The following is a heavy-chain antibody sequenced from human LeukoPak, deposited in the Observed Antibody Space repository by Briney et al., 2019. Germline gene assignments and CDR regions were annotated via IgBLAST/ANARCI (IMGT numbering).Heavy chain of an antibody. D-gene: IGHD6-6*01. CDR3: ARIVTAARPLGYYYYYMDV. CDR1: GYTFTGYY. J-gene: IGHJ6*03. Sequence: ASVKLSCRASGYTFTGYYMHWVRQAPGQGLEWMGWINPNSGGTNYAQKFQGRVTMTRDTSISTAYMELSRLRSDDTAVYYCARIVTAARPLGYYYYYMDVWGKGTTVTVSS. V-gene: IGHV1-2*02. CDR2: INPNSGGT.